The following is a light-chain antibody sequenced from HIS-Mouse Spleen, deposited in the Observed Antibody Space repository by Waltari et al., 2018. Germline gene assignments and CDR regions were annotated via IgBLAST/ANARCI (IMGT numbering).Light chain of an antibody. Sequence: AIQLTQSPSSLSASVGDRVTITCRASQGISSALAWYQQKPGKASKLLIYDASSLESVVPSRFSGSGSGTDFTLTISSLQPEDFATYYCQQFNSYPITFGQGTRLEIK. CDR3: QQFNSYPIT. J-gene: IGKJ5*01. CDR2: DAS. CDR1: QGISSA. V-gene: IGKV1-13*02.